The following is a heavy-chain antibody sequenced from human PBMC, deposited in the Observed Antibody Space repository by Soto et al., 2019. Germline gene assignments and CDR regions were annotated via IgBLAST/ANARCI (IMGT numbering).Heavy chain of an antibody. CDR1: GFTFSSYS. CDR2: ISSSSSYI. Sequence: EVQLVESGGGLVKPGGSLRLSCAASGFTFSSYSMNWFRQAPGTGLEWVSSISSSSSYIYYADSVKGRFTISRDNAKNSLDLQMNSLRAEATAVYYCARGRGAAGTDSVQYYGMDVWGQGTTVTVSS. V-gene: IGHV3-21*01. J-gene: IGHJ6*02. D-gene: IGHD6-13*01. CDR3: ARGRGAAGTDSVQYYGMDV.